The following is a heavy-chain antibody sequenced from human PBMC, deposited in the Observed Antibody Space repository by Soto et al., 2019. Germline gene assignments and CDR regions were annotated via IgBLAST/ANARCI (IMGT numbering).Heavy chain of an antibody. Sequence: EVQLVESGGGLVQPGGSLRLSCAASGFTFSSHWMGWVRQAPGKGLEWVANIEQDGSDKYYVDSVKGRFTSTRDNAKNSLNLQMNTLRAEDAAVYYCASSAHSSIFDYWGQGTLATVSS. CDR1: GFTFSSHW. V-gene: IGHV3-7*01. CDR2: IEQDGSDK. CDR3: ASSAHSSIFDY. J-gene: IGHJ4*02. D-gene: IGHD6-13*01.